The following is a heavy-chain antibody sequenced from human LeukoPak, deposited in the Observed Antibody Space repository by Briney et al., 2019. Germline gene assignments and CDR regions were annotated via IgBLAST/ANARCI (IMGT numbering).Heavy chain of an antibody. CDR1: GGSFSGYY. CDR3: ARAAYDSSGYYLNY. D-gene: IGHD3-22*01. Sequence: SETLSLTCAVYGGSFSGYYWSWIRQPPGKGLEWIGEINHSGSTNYNPSLKSRVTISVDTSKNQFSLKLSSVTAADTAVYYRARAAYDSSGYYLNYWGQGTLVTVSS. J-gene: IGHJ4*02. CDR2: INHSGST. V-gene: IGHV4-34*01.